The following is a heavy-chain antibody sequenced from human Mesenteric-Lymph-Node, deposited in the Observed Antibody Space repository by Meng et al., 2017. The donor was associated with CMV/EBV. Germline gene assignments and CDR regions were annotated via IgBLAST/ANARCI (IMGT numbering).Heavy chain of an antibody. Sequence: GGSLRLSCAASGFTFRSHTMHWVRQAPGKGLEWVAVISYDGSSKFYPDSVKGRFAISRDNAKNSLYLQMNSLRAEDTAVYYCARDLSGIDYWGQGTLVTVSS. D-gene: IGHD1-20*01. V-gene: IGHV3-30*09. J-gene: IGHJ4*02. CDR2: ISYDGSSK. CDR1: GFTFRSHT. CDR3: ARDLSGIDY.